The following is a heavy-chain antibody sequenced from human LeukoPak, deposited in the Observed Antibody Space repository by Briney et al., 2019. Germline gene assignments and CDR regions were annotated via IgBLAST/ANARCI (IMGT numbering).Heavy chain of an antibody. CDR3: ARVPSGGPFDY. V-gene: IGHV1-18*01. CDR1: GYTFTSYG. CDR2: ISVYNGNT. Sequence: ASVKVSCKASGYTFTSYGISWVRQAPGQGLEWMGWISVYNGNTNYAQRLQGRVTMTTDTSTSTAYMELRSLTSDDTAVYYCARVPSGGPFDYWGQGTLVTVSS. D-gene: IGHD2-15*01. J-gene: IGHJ4*02.